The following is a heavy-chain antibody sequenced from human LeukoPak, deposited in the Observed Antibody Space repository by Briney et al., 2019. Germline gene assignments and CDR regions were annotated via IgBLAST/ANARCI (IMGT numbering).Heavy chain of an antibody. Sequence: ASVKVSCKASGYTFTSNYMHWVRQAPGQGLEWMGRINPNSGGTNYAQKFQGRVTMTRDTSISTAYMELSRLRSDDTAVYYCARGGIPVPGGEIGWFDPWGQGTLVTVSS. D-gene: IGHD6-19*01. CDR2: INPNSGGT. J-gene: IGHJ5*02. CDR1: GYTFTSNY. CDR3: ARGGIPVPGGEIGWFDP. V-gene: IGHV1-2*06.